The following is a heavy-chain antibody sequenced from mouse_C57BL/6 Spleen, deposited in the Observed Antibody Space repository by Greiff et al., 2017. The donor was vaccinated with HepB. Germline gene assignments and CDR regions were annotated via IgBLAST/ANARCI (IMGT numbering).Heavy chain of an antibody. CDR2: IYPGNSDT. V-gene: IGHV1-5*01. D-gene: IGHD4-1*02. Sequence: EVKLVESGTVLARPGASVKMSCKTSGYTFTSYWMHWVKQRPGQGLEWIGAIYPGNSDTSYNQKFKGKAKLTAVTSASTAYMELSSLTNEDSAVYYCTRSNWDVYYFDYWGQGTTLTVSS. J-gene: IGHJ2*01. CDR3: TRSNWDVYYFDY. CDR1: GYTFTSYW.